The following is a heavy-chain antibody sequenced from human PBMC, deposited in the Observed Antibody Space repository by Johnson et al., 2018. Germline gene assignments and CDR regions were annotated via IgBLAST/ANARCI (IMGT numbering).Heavy chain of an antibody. D-gene: IGHD3-16*02. J-gene: IGHJ1*01. Sequence: QVQLVESGAEVKKPGSSVKVSCKASGGTFSSYAISWVRQAPGQGLEWRGGIIPIFGTANYAQKFQGRVTITADESTSTGYMELSSLRAEDTAVYYCARDRDPYDYVWGSYRYTGYFQHWGQGTLVTVSS. CDR1: GGTFSSYA. CDR2: IIPIFGTA. V-gene: IGHV1-69*01. CDR3: ARDRDPYDYVWGSYRYTGYFQH.